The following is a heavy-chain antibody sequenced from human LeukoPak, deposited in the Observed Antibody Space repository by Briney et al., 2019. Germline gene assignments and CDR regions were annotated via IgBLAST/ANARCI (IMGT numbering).Heavy chain of an antibody. Sequence: GGSLRLSCAASGFTFSSYWMHWVRQAPGKGLVWVSRIKTDGSSTNYADSVKGRFTISRDNAKNTLYLQMNSLRAEDTAVYYCARGHPGYWFDPWGQGTLVTVSS. J-gene: IGHJ5*02. CDR1: GFTFSSYW. D-gene: IGHD3-22*01. V-gene: IGHV3-74*01. CDR2: IKTDGSST. CDR3: ARGHPGYWFDP.